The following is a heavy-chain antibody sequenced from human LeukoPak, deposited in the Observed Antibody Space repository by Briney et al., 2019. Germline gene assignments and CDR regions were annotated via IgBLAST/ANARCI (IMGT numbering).Heavy chain of an antibody. V-gene: IGHV3-23*01. D-gene: IGHD1-26*01. Sequence: GGSLTLSCAVSGFTFSSYAMSWLRQAPGKGLEWVSAISGSGGSTYYADSVKGRFTISRDNSKNTLYLQMNSLRAEDTAVYYCAKDPVLSGSKHVDHDYWGQGTLVTVSS. CDR3: AKDPVLSGSKHVDHDY. CDR1: GFTFSSYA. CDR2: ISGSGGST. J-gene: IGHJ4*02.